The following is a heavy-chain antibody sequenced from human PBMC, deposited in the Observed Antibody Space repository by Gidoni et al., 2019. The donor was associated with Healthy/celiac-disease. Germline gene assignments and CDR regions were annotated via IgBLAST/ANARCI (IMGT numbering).Heavy chain of an antibody. V-gene: IGHV3-30*18. Sequence: QVQLVESGGCVVQPGRSLRLSCAASGFTFSSYGMHWVRQAPGKGLEWVAVISYDGSNKYYAESLKGRFTISRDNSKNTLYLQMNSLRAEDTAVYYCAKSHYGGNDDAFDIWGQGTMVTVSS. D-gene: IGHD4-17*01. CDR1: GFTFSSYG. CDR2: ISYDGSNK. J-gene: IGHJ3*02. CDR3: AKSHYGGNDDAFDI.